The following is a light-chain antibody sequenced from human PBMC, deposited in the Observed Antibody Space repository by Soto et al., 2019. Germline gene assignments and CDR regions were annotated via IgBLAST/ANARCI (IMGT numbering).Light chain of an antibody. V-gene: IGKV3-11*01. CDR1: QSVSSY. Sequence: EIVLTQSPATLSLSPGERATLSCRASQSVSSYLAWYQQKPGQAPRLLIYDASNRTTRIPARFSVSGCGTDLTDSIRSLEREDFTDYYWQERRTWPPTFGEGTKVE. J-gene: IGKJ4*01. CDR2: DAS. CDR3: QERRTWPPT.